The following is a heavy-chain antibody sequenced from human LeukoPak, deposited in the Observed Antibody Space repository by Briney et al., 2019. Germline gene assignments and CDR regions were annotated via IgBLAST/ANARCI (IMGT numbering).Heavy chain of an antibody. CDR1: GFTFSSYA. CDR3: ARDFRVTLYSSELQH. V-gene: IGHV3-30-3*01. CDR2: ISYDGSNK. Sequence: GGSLRLSCAASGFTFSSYAMHWVRQAPGKGLEWVAVISYDGSNKYYADSVKGRFTISRDNSKNTLYLQMNSLRAEDTAVYYCARDFRVTLYSSELQHWGQGTLVTVSS. J-gene: IGHJ1*01. D-gene: IGHD6-19*01.